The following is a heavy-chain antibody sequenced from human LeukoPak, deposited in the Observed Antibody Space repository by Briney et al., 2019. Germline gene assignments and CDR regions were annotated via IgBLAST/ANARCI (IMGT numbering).Heavy chain of an antibody. D-gene: IGHD2-15*01. Sequence: GASVKVSCKASGYTFINYGISWVRQAPGQGLEWMGWISAYNGNTNYAQKLQGRVTMTTDTSTSTAYMELRSLRSEDTAVYYCARGRRVGAAQRGYYYMDVWGKGTTVTVSS. J-gene: IGHJ6*03. CDR2: ISAYNGNT. V-gene: IGHV1-18*01. CDR1: GYTFINYG. CDR3: ARGRRVGAAQRGYYYMDV.